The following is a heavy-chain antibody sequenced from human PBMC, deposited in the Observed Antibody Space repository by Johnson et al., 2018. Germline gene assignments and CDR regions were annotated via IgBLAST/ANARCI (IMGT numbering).Heavy chain of an antibody. CDR2: RSWYSGSI. V-gene: IGHV3-9*01. J-gene: IGHJ6*02. CDR3: ARRLPYQGMDV. CDR1: GFTFDDYA. D-gene: IGHD2-21*01. Sequence: VQLVESGGGLVQPGRSLRLSCAGSGFTFDDYAMHWVRQAPGKGLEWVSGRSWYSGSIGYADSVKGPFTIPRENAKNSQYLQMNSQRAGDTDVYYCARRLPYQGMDVWGQGITVIVSS.